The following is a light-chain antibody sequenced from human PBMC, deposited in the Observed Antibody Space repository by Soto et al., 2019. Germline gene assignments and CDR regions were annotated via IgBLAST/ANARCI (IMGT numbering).Light chain of an antibody. J-gene: IGKJ5*01. CDR1: HIINNNY. V-gene: IGKV3-20*01. CDR3: QQYGSSIT. CDR2: GAS. Sequence: EIVLTQSPGTLSLSPGEGAILSCRASHIINNNYLAWYQQKPGQAPRLLTYGASSRATGIPDRFSGGGSGTDFTLTVTRLEPEYFAVYYCQQYGSSITFGQGTRLEIK.